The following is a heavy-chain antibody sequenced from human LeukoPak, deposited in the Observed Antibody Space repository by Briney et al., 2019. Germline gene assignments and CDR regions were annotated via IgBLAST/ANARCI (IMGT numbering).Heavy chain of an antibody. CDR3: ARATWYGGNPSGAFDI. V-gene: IGHV1-46*01. D-gene: IGHD4-23*01. Sequence: ASVKASCKASGYTFTNYYLHWVRQAPGQGLEWMGIINPSGGSTSYAQKFQDRVTMTRDTSTSTVYMELNSLRSEDTAVYYCARATWYGGNPSGAFDIWGQGTMVTVSS. J-gene: IGHJ3*02. CDR1: GYTFTNYY. CDR2: INPSGGST.